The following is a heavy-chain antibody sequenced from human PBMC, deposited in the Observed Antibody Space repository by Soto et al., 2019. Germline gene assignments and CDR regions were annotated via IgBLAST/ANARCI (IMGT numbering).Heavy chain of an antibody. CDR3: ARGLRYYGSGSYPWFDP. J-gene: IGHJ5*02. D-gene: IGHD3-10*01. V-gene: IGHV4-34*01. CDR1: GGSFSGYY. Sequence: SETLSLTCAVYGGSFSGYYWSWIRQPPGKGLEWIGEINHSGSTNYNPSLKSRVTISVDTSKNQFSLKLSSVTAADTAVYYCARGLRYYGSGSYPWFDPWGQGTLVTVSS. CDR2: INHSGST.